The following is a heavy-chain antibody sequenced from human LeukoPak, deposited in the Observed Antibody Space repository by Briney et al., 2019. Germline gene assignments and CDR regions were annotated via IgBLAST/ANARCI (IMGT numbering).Heavy chain of an antibody. CDR3: AIDPWGITGTPGDY. Sequence: ASVKVSCKASGYSFTSYGISWVRQAPGQGLEWMGWISAYNGNTKYAQKFQGRVTVTTDTSTSTAYMELRSLTSDDTAVYYCAIDPWGITGTPGDYWGQGTLVTVSS. CDR1: GYSFTSYG. V-gene: IGHV1-18*01. D-gene: IGHD1-7*01. J-gene: IGHJ4*02. CDR2: ISAYNGNT.